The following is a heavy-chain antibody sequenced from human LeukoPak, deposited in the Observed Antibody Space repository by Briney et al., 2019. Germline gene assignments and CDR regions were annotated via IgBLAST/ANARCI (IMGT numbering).Heavy chain of an antibody. CDR1: GFTFSSYS. V-gene: IGHV3-48*01. CDR3: ARGLLSRESYYFDY. Sequence: GGSLRLSCAASGFTFSSYSMNWVRQAPGKGLEWVSCISSSSSTIYYADSVKGRFTISRDNAKNSLYLQMNSLRAEDTAVYYCARGLLSRESYYFDYWGQGTLVTVSS. CDR2: ISSSSSTI. D-gene: IGHD3-10*01. J-gene: IGHJ4*02.